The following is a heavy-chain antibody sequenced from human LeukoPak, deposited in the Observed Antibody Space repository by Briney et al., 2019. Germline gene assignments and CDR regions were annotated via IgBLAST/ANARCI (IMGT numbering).Heavy chain of an antibody. CDR2: INHSGST. Sequence: SEALSLTCAVYGGSFSGYYWSWIRQPPGKGLEWIGEINHSGSTNYNPSLKSRDTISVDTSKNQFSLKLSSVTAADTAVYYCARLRAFGLFDYWGQGTLVTVSS. J-gene: IGHJ4*02. V-gene: IGHV4-34*01. D-gene: IGHD3-10*01. CDR3: ARLRAFGLFDY. CDR1: GGSFSGYY.